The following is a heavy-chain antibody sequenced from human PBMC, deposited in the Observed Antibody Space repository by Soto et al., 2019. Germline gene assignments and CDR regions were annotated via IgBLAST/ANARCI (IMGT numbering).Heavy chain of an antibody. CDR2: IFYTGST. J-gene: IGHJ4*02. CDR1: GGSIHDYY. V-gene: IGHV4-59*01. Sequence: QVRLQESGPGLVKPSQTLSLTCTVSGGSIHDYYWVWIRQPPGKGLEWIGSIFYTGSTDYNPSLKSRVTLSLATSKNQFSLNLSSVTAADTAVYYCARVNRGAFDHWGQGALVTVSS. CDR3: ARVNRGAFDH.